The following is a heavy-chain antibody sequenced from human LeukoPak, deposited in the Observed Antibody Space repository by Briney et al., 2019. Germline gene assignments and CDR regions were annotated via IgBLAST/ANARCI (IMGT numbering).Heavy chain of an antibody. CDR1: GGPFSGYY. J-gene: IGHJ6*03. V-gene: IGHV4-34*01. CDR2: INHSGST. Sequence: PSETLSLTCAVYGGPFSGYYWSWIRQPPGKGLEWIGEINHSGSTNYNPSLKSRVTISVDTSKNQFSLKLSSVTAADTAVYYCARKQLDYYYYYYMDVWGKGTTVTVSS. D-gene: IGHD6-13*01. CDR3: ARKQLDYYYYYYMDV.